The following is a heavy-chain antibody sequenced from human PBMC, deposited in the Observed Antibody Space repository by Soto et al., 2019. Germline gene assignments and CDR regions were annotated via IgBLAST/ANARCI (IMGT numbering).Heavy chain of an antibody. Sequence: EVQLLESGGGLVQPGGSLRLSCAASGFSFSGYAMSWVRQAPGKGLEWVSAISGSGSSTYYSDSVRGRFTISRDNSKNTLYVQMDSLRAEDTAVYFCAKASKGYTGYDLDYWGQGALVIVSP. CDR1: GFSFSGYA. CDR3: AKASKGYTGYDLDY. J-gene: IGHJ4*02. D-gene: IGHD5-12*01. CDR2: ISGSGSST. V-gene: IGHV3-23*01.